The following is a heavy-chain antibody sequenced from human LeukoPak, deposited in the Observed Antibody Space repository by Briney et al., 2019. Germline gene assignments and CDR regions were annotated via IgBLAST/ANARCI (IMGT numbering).Heavy chain of an antibody. Sequence: SETLSLTCTVSGGSISSYYWSWIRQPPGKGLEWIGRIYTSGSTNYNPSLKSRVTMSVDTSKNQFSLKLSSVTAADTAVYYCARDIVVPAAKVGSWFDPWGQGTLVTVSS. D-gene: IGHD2-2*01. CDR1: GGSISSYY. V-gene: IGHV4-4*07. J-gene: IGHJ5*02. CDR3: ARDIVVPAAKVGSWFDP. CDR2: IYTSGST.